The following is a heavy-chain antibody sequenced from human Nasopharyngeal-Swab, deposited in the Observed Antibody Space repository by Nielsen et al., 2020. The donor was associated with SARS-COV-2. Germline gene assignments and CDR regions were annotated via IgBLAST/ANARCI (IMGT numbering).Heavy chain of an antibody. CDR1: GFSFRSYG. CDR2: ISYDGSNK. D-gene: IGHD3-3*01. CDR3: ARGTIFGVVKRGPWDYYGMDV. J-gene: IGHJ6*02. Sequence: GASLKISCAASGFSFRSYGMHWVRQAPGKGLAWVAVISYDGSNKDYADSVKGRFTISRDNSKNTLYLQTNSLRADGTAVYYCARGTIFGVVKRGPWDYYGMDVWGQGTTVTVSS. V-gene: IGHV3-30*03.